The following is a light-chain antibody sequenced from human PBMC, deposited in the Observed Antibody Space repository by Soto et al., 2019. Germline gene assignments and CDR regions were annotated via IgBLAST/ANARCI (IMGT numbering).Light chain of an antibody. J-gene: IGLJ2*01. V-gene: IGLV2-23*01. CDR3: CSYAGSSTGA. CDR1: SSDVGSYNL. CDR2: EGS. Sequence: QSVLTQPASVSGSPGQSITISCTGTSSDVGSYNLVSWYQQHPGKAPKLMIYEGSKRPSGVSNRFSGSKSGNTASLTISGLQAEDEADYYCCSYAGSSTGAFGGGTKLTVL.